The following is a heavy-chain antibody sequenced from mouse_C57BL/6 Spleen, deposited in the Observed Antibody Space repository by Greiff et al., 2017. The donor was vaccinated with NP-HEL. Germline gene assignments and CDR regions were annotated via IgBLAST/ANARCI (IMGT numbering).Heavy chain of an antibody. CDR1: GYTFTSYW. V-gene: IGHV1-52*01. CDR3: ARDRDYYGSPFDY. Sequence: QVHVKQSGAELVRPGSSVKLSCKASGYTFTSYWMHWVKQRPIQGLEWIGNIDPSDSETHYNQKFKDKATLTVDKSSSTAYMQLSSLTSEDSAVYYCARDRDYYGSPFDYWGQGTTLTVSS. D-gene: IGHD1-1*01. J-gene: IGHJ2*01. CDR2: IDPSDSET.